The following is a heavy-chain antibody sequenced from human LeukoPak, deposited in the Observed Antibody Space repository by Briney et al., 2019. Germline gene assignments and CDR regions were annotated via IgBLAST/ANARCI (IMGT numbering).Heavy chain of an antibody. J-gene: IGHJ4*02. Sequence: GGSLRLSCAASGFTFSSYAMSWVRQAPGKGLEWVSAISGSGGSTYYADSVKGRFTISRDNSKNTLYLQMNSLRAEDTAVYYCAKDTLPYYYDSSGYFLSWGQGTLVTVSS. CDR3: AKDTLPYYYDSSGYFLS. CDR2: ISGSGGST. CDR1: GFTFSSYA. D-gene: IGHD3-22*01. V-gene: IGHV3-23*01.